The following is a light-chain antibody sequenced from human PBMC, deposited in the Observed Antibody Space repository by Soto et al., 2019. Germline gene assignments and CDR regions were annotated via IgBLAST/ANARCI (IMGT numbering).Light chain of an antibody. Sequence: EIVLTQSPATLSLSPGERATLSCRASQRVSSYLAWYQQKHGQTPRLLIYEASNRATGMPATFSGSGSRSAFSLPISSLEPGGFTVYYCQQRSDWPRSFGQGTKVDIK. CDR2: EAS. CDR3: QQRSDWPRS. CDR1: QRVSSY. J-gene: IGKJ1*01. V-gene: IGKV3-11*01.